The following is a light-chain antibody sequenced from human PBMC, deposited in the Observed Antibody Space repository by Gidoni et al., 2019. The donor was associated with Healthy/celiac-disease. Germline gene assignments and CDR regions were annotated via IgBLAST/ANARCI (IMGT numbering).Light chain of an antibody. CDR3: QQYGSSEWT. CDR2: GAS. Sequence: EIVFTQSPGTLPLSPGERATLSCRASQSVSSSYLAWYQQKPGQAPRLLIYGASSRATGIPDRFSGSGSGTDFTLTISRLEPEDFAVYYCQQYGSSEWTFXXXTKVEIK. J-gene: IGKJ1*01. V-gene: IGKV3-20*01. CDR1: QSVSSSY.